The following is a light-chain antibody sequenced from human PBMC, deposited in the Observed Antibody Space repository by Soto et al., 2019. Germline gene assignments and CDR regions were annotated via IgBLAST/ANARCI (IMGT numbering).Light chain of an antibody. V-gene: IGKV2-28*01. Sequence: DIVMTQSPLSLPVTPGEPASISCRSSQSLLHSNGYNYLNWYLQKPGQSPQLLIYLGSNRASGVPDRFSGSGSGTDFTLKINRVEAEDVGGYYCMQALQTRTFGQGTKLEIK. J-gene: IGKJ2*01. CDR2: LGS. CDR3: MQALQTRT. CDR1: QSLLHSNGYNY.